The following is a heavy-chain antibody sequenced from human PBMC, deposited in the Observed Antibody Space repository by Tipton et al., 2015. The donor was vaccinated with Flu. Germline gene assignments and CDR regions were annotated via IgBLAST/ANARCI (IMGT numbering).Heavy chain of an antibody. CDR1: SGSISSYH. Sequence: TLSLTCTVSSGSISSYHWGWIRQPPGKGLEWIGSIYYSGRTYYNPSLKSRVTMSVDTSKNQFSLKLNSVTAADTAVYYCARLSYYDVDLKNFYFGHWGQGALVTVSS. CDR2: IYYSGRT. V-gene: IGHV4-39*01. CDR3: ARLSYYDVDLKNFYFGH. D-gene: IGHD3-10*02. J-gene: IGHJ4*02.